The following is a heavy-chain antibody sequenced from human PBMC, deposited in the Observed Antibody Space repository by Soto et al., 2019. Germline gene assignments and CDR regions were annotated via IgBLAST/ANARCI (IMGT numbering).Heavy chain of an antibody. V-gene: IGHV3-48*01. J-gene: IGHJ4*02. CDR1: GFTFSSHG. Sequence: GGSLRLSCEASGFTFSSHGMHWVRQAPGKGLEWVSFISNNKSNINYADSVKGRFTISRDNAKNSLYLQMNSLRAEDTAVYYCARDPPYCSSTSCFDYWGQGTLVTVSS. CDR2: ISNNKSNI. D-gene: IGHD2-2*01. CDR3: ARDPPYCSSTSCFDY.